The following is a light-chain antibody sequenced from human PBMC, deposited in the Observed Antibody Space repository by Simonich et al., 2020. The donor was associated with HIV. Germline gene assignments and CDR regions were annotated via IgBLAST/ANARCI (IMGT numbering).Light chain of an antibody. CDR2: WAS. Sequence: DIHMTQSPSSLSASVRDRVTITFQASPDISNSLTWYQQKPGQPPKLLIYWASTRESGVPDRFSGSGSGTDFTLTISSLQAEDVAVYYCQQYYSTPRTFGQGTKVEIK. CDR1: PDISNS. J-gene: IGKJ1*01. CDR3: QQYYSTPRT. V-gene: IGKV4-1*01.